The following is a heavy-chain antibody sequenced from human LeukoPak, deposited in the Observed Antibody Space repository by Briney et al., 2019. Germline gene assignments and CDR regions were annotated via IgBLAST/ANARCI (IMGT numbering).Heavy chain of an antibody. CDR1: GFTFSSYW. V-gene: IGHV3-7*01. CDR3: ARDNNDYDSALDY. Sequence: GGSLRLSCAASGFTFSSYWMSWVRQAPGKGLEWVANIKQDGSEKYYVDSVKGRFTISRDNAKNSLYLQMNSLRAEDTAVYYCARDNNDYDSALDYWGQGTLVTVSS. CDR2: IKQDGSEK. D-gene: IGHD5-12*01. J-gene: IGHJ4*02.